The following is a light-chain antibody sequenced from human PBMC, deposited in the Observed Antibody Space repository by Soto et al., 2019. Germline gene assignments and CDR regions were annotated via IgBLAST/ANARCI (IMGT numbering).Light chain of an antibody. CDR3: SSYTNTSPYV. Sequence: QSALTQPASVSGSLGQSITISCTGTSSDLGGFNYVSWYQQHPGKAPKLMIYEVSNRPSGVSSRFSGSKSAYTASLTISALQAEDEADYYCSSYTNTSPYVFGTGTKLTVL. CDR2: EVS. V-gene: IGLV2-14*01. CDR1: SSDLGGFNY. J-gene: IGLJ1*01.